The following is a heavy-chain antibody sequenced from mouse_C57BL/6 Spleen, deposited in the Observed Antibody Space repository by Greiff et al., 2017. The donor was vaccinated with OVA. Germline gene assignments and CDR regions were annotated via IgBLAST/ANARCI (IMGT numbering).Heavy chain of an antibody. V-gene: IGHV5-4*01. D-gene: IGHD2-5*01. J-gene: IGHJ2*01. CDR1: GFTFSSYA. CDR2: ISDGGSYT. CDR3: ARESYSNSYYFDY. Sequence: EVKLEESGGGLVKPGGSLKLSCAASGFTFSSYAMSWVRQTPEKRLEWVATISDGGSYTYYPDNVKGRFTISRDNAKNNLYLQMSHLKSEDTAMYYCARESYSNSYYFDYWGQGTTLTVSS.